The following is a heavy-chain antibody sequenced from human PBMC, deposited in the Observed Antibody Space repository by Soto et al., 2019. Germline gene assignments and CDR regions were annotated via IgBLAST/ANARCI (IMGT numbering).Heavy chain of an antibody. J-gene: IGHJ6*02. CDR2: IKQDGSEK. CDR3: AREMWVYYYYGVDV. CDR1: GFTYSSDW. Sequence: VSVRLSCAASGFTYSSDWMSWGRQAPGKGLEWVANIKQDGSEKYYVDSVKGRFTISRDNAKNSLYLQMNSLRAEDTAVYYCAREMWVYYYYGVDVWGQGTTVTVSS. V-gene: IGHV3-7*03. D-gene: IGHD1-26*01.